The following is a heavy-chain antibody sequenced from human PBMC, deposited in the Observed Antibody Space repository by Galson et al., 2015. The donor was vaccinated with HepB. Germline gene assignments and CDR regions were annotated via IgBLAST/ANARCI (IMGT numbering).Heavy chain of an antibody. CDR1: GCTLTRYA. D-gene: IGHD3-10*01. V-gene: IGHV3-64D*06. J-gene: IGHJ6*02. CDR2: ISSLGITT. CDR3: VKDRHYIPQYHHGMDV. Sequence: SLRLSWAASGCTLTRYAMNWVRQAPGKGLDCISSISSLGITTNYAHAVKGRFTMPRDNSQNTLYLQMSSLRAEDTAVYWCVKDRHYIPQYHHGMDVWGQGTTVTVSS.